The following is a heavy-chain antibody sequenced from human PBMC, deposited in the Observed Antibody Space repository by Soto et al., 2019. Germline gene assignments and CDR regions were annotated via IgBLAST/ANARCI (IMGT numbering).Heavy chain of an antibody. V-gene: IGHV3-15*01. CDR2: IKSKTDGGTT. CDR1: NSG. Sequence: NSGVGWFRKNPGKGLEWVGRIKSKTDGGTTDYAAPVKGRFTISRDDSKNTLYLQMNSLKTEDTAVYYCTTAPGIWYFDLWGRGTLVTLSS. CDR3: TTAPGIWYFDL. J-gene: IGHJ2*01.